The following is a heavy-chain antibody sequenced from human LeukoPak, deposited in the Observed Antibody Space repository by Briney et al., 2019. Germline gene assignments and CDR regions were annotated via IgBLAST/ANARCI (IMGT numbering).Heavy chain of an antibody. CDR3: ARDVPHNWFDT. Sequence: GGSLRLSCAASGFTFDDYAMDWVRRAPGEGVGWVSGIIWNSGGVGYAGSGEGRFTVSRDNANNTLYLQMNSLRAEDTAVYYCARDVPHNWFDTWGQGTLVTVSS. CDR1: GFTFDDYA. V-gene: IGHV3-9*01. J-gene: IGHJ5*02. CDR2: IIWNSGGV.